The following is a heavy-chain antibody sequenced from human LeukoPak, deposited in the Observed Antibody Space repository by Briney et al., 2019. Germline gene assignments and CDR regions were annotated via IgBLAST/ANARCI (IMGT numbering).Heavy chain of an antibody. D-gene: IGHD3-3*01. V-gene: IGHV4-30-2*01. J-gene: IGHJ6*03. Sequence: SETLSLTCTVSSGSISSGSYYWSWLRQPPGKGLEWSGYIYHDGRTYYTPSLKSRLTISLDRSKNQFSLNLSSVTAADTAVYFCARAGFTIFGEVTEYYYYYMDVWGRGTTVTVSS. CDR3: ARAGFTIFGEVTEYYYYYMDV. CDR1: SGSISSGSYY. CDR2: IYHDGRT.